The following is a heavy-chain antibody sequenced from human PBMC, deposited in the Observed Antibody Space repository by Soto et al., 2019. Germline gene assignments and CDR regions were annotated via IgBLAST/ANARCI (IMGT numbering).Heavy chain of an antibody. Sequence: PGGSLRLSCAASGFTFSSYGMHWVRQAPGKGLEWVAVISYDGSNKYYADSVKGRFTISRDNSKNTLYLQMNSLRAEDTAVYYCAKGSSRCSSTSCYIYWGQGTLVTVT. J-gene: IGHJ4*02. CDR1: GFTFSSYG. V-gene: IGHV3-30*18. D-gene: IGHD2-2*02. CDR2: ISYDGSNK. CDR3: AKGSSRCSSTSCYIY.